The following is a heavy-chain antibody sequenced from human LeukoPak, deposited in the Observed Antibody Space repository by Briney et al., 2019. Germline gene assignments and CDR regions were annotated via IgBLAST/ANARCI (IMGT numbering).Heavy chain of an antibody. J-gene: IGHJ4*02. V-gene: IGHV3-74*01. CDR1: GFTYRSYW. CDR3: ARSNQADDY. Sequence: GGSLRLSCAASGFTYRSYWMHWVRQVPAKGLVWVARINPGGSSITYADSVKGRFTIPRDNAKNTLYLQMDSLRAEDTGVYYCARSNQADDYWGQGTLVTVSS. CDR2: INPGGSSI. D-gene: IGHD1-14*01.